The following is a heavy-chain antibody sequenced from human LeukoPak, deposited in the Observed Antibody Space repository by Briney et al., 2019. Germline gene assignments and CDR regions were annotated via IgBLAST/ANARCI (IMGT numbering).Heavy chain of an antibody. CDR3: PKAANIVADPFDY. V-gene: IGHV3-23*01. J-gene: IGHJ4*02. D-gene: IGHD5-12*01. Sequence: GGSLRLSCAASGFTFSHYAMSGVRQPPGKGLEWVSTISSNGAYTSSADSVKGRFNISSDISRETLSLQMDSLRAEDTAIYYCPKAANIVADPFDYWGQGTLVTVSS. CDR1: GFTFSHYA. CDR2: ISSNGAYT.